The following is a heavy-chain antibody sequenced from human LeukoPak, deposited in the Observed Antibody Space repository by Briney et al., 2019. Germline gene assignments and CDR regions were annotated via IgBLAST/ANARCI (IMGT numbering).Heavy chain of an antibody. Sequence: SETLSLTCTVFGGSISTYYWSWIRQPPGKGLEWIGYIRYSGSSSYNPSLKSRLTISVDTSKNQFSLKLSSVTAADTAVYFCARYGLHYYFDPWGRGTLVTVSP. V-gene: IGHV4-59*01. CDR1: GGSISTYY. J-gene: IGHJ2*01. D-gene: IGHD3-10*01. CDR2: IRYSGSS. CDR3: ARYGLHYYFDP.